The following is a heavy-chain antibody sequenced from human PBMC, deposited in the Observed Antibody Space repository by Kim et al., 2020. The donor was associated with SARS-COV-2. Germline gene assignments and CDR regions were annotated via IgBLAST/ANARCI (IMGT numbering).Heavy chain of an antibody. CDR1: GYTFTGYY. CDR3: ARDPVVWFGESYRSHWFDP. D-gene: IGHD3-10*01. CDR2: INPNSGGT. Sequence: ASVKVSCKASGYTFTGYYMHWVRQAPGQGLEWMGRINPNSGGTNYAQKFQGRVTMTRDTSISTAYMELSRLRSDDTAVYYCARDPVVWFGESYRSHWFDPWGQGTLVTVSS. J-gene: IGHJ5*02. V-gene: IGHV1-2*06.